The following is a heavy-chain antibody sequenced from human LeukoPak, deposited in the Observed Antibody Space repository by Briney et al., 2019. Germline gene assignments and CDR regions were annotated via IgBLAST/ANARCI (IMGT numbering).Heavy chain of an antibody. CDR3: ARDRGYCSSTSCYHPYYAFDI. CDR2: ISSSSSYI. CDR1: GFTFSSYS. J-gene: IGHJ3*02. D-gene: IGHD2-2*01. Sequence: GGSLRLSCAASGFTFSSYSMNWVRQAPGKGLEWVSPISSSSSYIYYADSVKGRFTISRDNAKNSLYLQMNSLRAEDTAVYYCARDRGYCSSTSCYHPYYAFDIWGQGTMVTVSS. V-gene: IGHV3-21*01.